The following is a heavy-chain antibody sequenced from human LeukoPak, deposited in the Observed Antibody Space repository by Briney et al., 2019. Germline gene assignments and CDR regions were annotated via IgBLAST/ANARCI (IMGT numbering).Heavy chain of an antibody. D-gene: IGHD3-10*01. J-gene: IGHJ4*02. V-gene: IGHV1-18*01. CDR1: GYTFTSYG. CDR2: ISAYNGNT. CDR3: AREHVLPYYCDC. Sequence: GASVKVSCKASGYTFTSYGISWVRQAPGQGLEWMGWISAYNGNTNYAQQLQGRVTMTTGTSTSTAYMELRSLRSDDTAVYYCAREHVLPYYCDCWGQGTLVTVSS.